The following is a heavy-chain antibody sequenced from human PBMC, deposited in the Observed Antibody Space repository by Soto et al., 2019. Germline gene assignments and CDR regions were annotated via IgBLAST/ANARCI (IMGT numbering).Heavy chain of an antibody. CDR2: INHSGST. D-gene: IGHD3-9*01. CDR3: ARVSDILNGYYKHAFDI. J-gene: IGHJ3*02. V-gene: IGHV4-34*01. CDR1: GGSFSGYY. Sequence: SETLSLTCAVYGGSFSGYYWSWIRQPPGKGLEWIGEINHSGSTNYNPSLKSRVTISVDTSKNQFSLKLSSVTAADTAVYYCARVSDILNGYYKHAFDIWGQGTMVTVSS.